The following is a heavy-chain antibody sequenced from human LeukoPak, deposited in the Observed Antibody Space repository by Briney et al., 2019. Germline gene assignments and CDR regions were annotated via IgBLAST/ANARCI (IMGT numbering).Heavy chain of an antibody. Sequence: GASVKVSCMASGYSFTSYGITWVRQAPGQGLEWMGWISAYNGKTDYAQKYQGRVTMTTDASTTTAYMELGSLKSDDTAVYYCARGRATTKDYYYYMDVWGKGTTVTVSS. V-gene: IGHV1-18*01. J-gene: IGHJ6*03. D-gene: IGHD5-12*01. CDR3: ARGRATTKDYYYYMDV. CDR1: GYSFTSYG. CDR2: ISAYNGKT.